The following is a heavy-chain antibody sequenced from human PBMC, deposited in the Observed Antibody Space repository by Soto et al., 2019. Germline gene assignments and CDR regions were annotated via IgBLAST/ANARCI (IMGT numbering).Heavy chain of an antibody. Sequence: QVQLLQSGAEVKKPGSSVRVSCEASGGTFRTYAISWVRQAPGQGLEWMGEIIPIFGTVNYAQKFQGRVTITADESTTTVYMDLRSRRSEATAVYYCAKGAVAGTPTSYHYYGMDVWGQGTTVTVSS. V-gene: IGHV1-69*12. J-gene: IGHJ6*02. D-gene: IGHD6-19*01. CDR3: AKGAVAGTPTSYHYYGMDV. CDR2: IIPIFGTV. CDR1: GGTFRTYA.